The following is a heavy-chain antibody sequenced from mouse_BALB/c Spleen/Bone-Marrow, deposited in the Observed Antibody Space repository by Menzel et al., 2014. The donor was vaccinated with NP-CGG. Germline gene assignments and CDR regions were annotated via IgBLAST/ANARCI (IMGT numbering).Heavy chain of an antibody. CDR3: IRPPYGSSSHYFDY. V-gene: IGHV6-6*02. Sequence: EVQGVESGGGLVQPGGSMKLSCVASGFTFSNYWMNWVRQSPEKGLEWVAEIRLKSNDYATHYAESVKGRFTISRDDSKSSVYLQLNNLRAEDTGIYYCIRPPYGSSSHYFDYWGQGTTLTVSS. CDR1: GFTFSNYW. J-gene: IGHJ2*01. D-gene: IGHD1-1*01. CDR2: IRLKSNDYAT.